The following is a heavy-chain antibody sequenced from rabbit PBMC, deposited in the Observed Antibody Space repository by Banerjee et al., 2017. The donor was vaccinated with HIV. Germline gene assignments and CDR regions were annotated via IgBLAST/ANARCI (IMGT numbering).Heavy chain of an antibody. V-gene: IGHV1S45*01. CDR3: ARSTSASGTYMNL. CDR1: GFSFSNKYV. Sequence: QEQLEESGGDLVKPEGSLTLTCTASGFSFSNKYVMCWVRQAPGKGLEWIACINTSSGNAVYANWAKGRFTISKTSWTTVTLQMTSLTAADTATYFCARSTSASGTYMNLWGQGTLVTVS. D-gene: IGHD1-1*01. J-gene: IGHJ4*01. CDR2: INTSSGNA.